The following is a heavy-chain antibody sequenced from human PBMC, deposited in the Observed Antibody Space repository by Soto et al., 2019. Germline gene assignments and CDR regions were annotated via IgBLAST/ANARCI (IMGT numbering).Heavy chain of an antibody. V-gene: IGHV5-10-1*01. CDR3: AFLDTSLDYDF. D-gene: IGHD3-3*02. J-gene: IGHJ4*02. CDR1: GYRFTTYW. CDR2: IDPSNSYT. Sequence: HGESLKISCKGSGYRFTTYWISWVRQMPGKGLEWMGRIDPSNSYTHYSPSFHGHVTISADNSISTAYLQWGNLRASDTAIYYCAFLDTSLDYDFWGQGTMVTVST.